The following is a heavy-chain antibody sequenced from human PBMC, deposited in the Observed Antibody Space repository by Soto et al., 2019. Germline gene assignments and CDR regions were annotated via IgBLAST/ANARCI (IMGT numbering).Heavy chain of an antibody. Sequence: QVQLVQSGAEVKKPGASVKVSCKASGYTFTSYCISWVRQAPGQGLEWMGWISAYNGNTNYAQKLQGRVTRTTDTSTSTAYMELRRLRPDDTAVDYCARASRGDSALIGTALYYYYYYMDVWGKGTTVTVAS. CDR3: ARASRGDSALIGTALYYYYYYMDV. CDR1: GYTFTSYC. V-gene: IGHV1-18*04. J-gene: IGHJ6*03. CDR2: ISAYNGNT. D-gene: IGHD4-17*01.